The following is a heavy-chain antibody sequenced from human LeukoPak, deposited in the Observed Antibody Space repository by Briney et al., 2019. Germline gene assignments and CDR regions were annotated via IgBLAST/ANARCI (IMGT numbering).Heavy chain of an antibody. J-gene: IGHJ4*02. D-gene: IGHD6-19*01. CDR3: ARDTVAGNYFGY. CDR1: GDSVSSNTAT. CDR2: TYYRSKWFY. V-gene: IGHV6-1*01. Sequence: SQTLSLTCAISGDSVSSNTATWNWVRQSPSRGLEWLGRTYYRSKWFYEYALSVKSRITINPDTSKNQFSLQLSSVTPEDTAVYYCARDTVAGNYFGYWGQGTLVTVSS.